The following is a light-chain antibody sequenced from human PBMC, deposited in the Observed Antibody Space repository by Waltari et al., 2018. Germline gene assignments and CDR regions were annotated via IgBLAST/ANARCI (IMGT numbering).Light chain of an antibody. Sequence: DIQMTQSPSSLSASVGDTVTIACRASQTISNWLDWYQQKPGTAPKLLIYKASSLESGVPSRFSGSGSGTDFTLTINSLQPEDFTTYYCLQYNSSPYSFGQGTKVEIK. CDR1: QTISNW. V-gene: IGKV1-NL1*01. CDR2: KAS. J-gene: IGKJ2*03. CDR3: LQYNSSPYS.